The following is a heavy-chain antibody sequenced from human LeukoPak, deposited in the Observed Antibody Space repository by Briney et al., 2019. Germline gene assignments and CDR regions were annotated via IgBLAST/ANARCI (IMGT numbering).Heavy chain of an antibody. CDR3: AKEMLDSSGYTVGFDY. CDR1: GFTFSSYP. J-gene: IGHJ4*02. V-gene: IGHV3-23*01. D-gene: IGHD3-22*01. CDR2: ISGSGGST. Sequence: GGSLRLSCAASGFTFSSYPMTWVRQASGKGLEWVSAISGSGGSTNYADSVKGQFTISRDSSKNMVYLQMNSLRAEDTAIYYCAKEMLDSSGYTVGFDYWGQGALVTVSS.